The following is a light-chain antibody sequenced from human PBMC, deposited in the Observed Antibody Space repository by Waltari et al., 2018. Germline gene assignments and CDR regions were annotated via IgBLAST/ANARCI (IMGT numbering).Light chain of an antibody. CDR1: QSVSRS. V-gene: IGKV3-20*01. Sequence: EIVLTQSPGTLSLSPGERATLSCRASQSVSRSLAWYQQKPGQAPRLLIYDASSRATGIPDRFIGIGSGTDFSLTISRLEPEDFAVYYCQMYVSLPSTFGQGTKVEIK. CDR2: DAS. CDR3: QMYVSLPST. J-gene: IGKJ1*01.